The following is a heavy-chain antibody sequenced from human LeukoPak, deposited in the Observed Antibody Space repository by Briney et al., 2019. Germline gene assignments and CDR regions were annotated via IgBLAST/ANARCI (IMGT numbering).Heavy chain of an antibody. CDR2: IKPDGSEK. V-gene: IGHV3-7*01. D-gene: IGHD3-10*01. J-gene: IGHJ5*02. Sequence: GGSLRLSCAGSGFNFSSYWMSWVRQAPGEGLEWVANIKPDGSEKFYMDSVKGRFTISRDNSKNSLYLQMNSQRAEDTGVYYCARYSGSVSFDPWGQGTLVTVSS. CDR3: ARYSGSVSFDP. CDR1: GFNFSSYW.